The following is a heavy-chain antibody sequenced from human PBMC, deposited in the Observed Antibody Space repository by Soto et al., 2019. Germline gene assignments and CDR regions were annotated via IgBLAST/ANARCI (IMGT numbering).Heavy chain of an antibody. Sequence: QVQLVQSGAEVKKPGSSVKVSCKASGGTFSSYTISWVRQAPGQGLEWMGRIIPILGIANYAQKFQGRVTIIADKSTSTAYMELSSLRAEDTAVYYCARGGLRLRSYFDYWGQGTLVTVSS. CDR3: ARGGLRLRSYFDY. J-gene: IGHJ4*02. CDR1: GGTFSSYT. CDR2: IIPILGIA. D-gene: IGHD5-12*01. V-gene: IGHV1-69*02.